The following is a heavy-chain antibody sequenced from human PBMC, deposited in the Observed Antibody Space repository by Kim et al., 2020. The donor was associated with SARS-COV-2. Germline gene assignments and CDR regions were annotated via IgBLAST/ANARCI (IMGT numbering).Heavy chain of an antibody. CDR1: GFTFSSYA. J-gene: IGHJ4*02. CDR3: ARDTGLCPGF. CDR2: ISYDGSNK. Sequence: GGSPRLSCAASGFTFSSYAMHWVRQAPGKGLEWVAVISYDGSNKYYADSVKGRFTISRDNSKNTLYLQMNSLRAEDTAVYYCARDTGLCPGFWGQGTLVTVSS. V-gene: IGHV3-30*04.